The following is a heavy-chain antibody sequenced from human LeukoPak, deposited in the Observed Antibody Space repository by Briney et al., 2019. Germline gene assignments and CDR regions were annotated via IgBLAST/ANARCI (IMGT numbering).Heavy chain of an antibody. J-gene: IGHJ4*02. Sequence: ASVKVSCKASGYTFTSYAMNWVRQAPGQGLEWMGWINTNTGNPTYAQGFTGRFVFSLDTSVSTAYLQINSLKPEDTAIYYCARGGSMGVVWGQGTLVTVSS. D-gene: IGHD2-15*01. CDR1: GYTFTSYA. CDR3: ARGGSMGVV. V-gene: IGHV7-4-1*02. CDR2: INTNTGNP.